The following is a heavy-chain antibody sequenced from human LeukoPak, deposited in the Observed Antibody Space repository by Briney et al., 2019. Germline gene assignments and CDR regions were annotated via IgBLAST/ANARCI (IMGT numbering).Heavy chain of an antibody. Sequence: GGSLRLSCAASGFTFSSYAMSWVRQAPGKGLEWVSGLSGSGGNTYYADSVKGRFTISRDNSQNTLYLQMNSLRAEDTAVYYCAKDPPIYGDFNLGTFDNWGQGTLVTVSS. V-gene: IGHV3-23*01. J-gene: IGHJ4*02. CDR2: LSGSGGNT. D-gene: IGHD4-17*01. CDR3: AKDPPIYGDFNLGTFDN. CDR1: GFTFSSYA.